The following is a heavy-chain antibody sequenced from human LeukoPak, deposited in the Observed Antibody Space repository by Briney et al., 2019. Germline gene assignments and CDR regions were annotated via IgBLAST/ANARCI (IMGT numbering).Heavy chain of an antibody. V-gene: IGHV5-51*01. J-gene: IGHJ4*02. D-gene: IGHD2-2*01. CDR1: GXSFPTYW. CDR2: IYPGDSDT. Sequence: GESLKISCEGSGXSFPTYWIGWVRQMPGKGLEWMGIIYPGDSDTRYSPSFQGQVTISADKSISTAYLQWSSLKASDTAMYYCARRKGCSSTSCPPDYWGQGTMVTVSS. CDR3: ARRKGCSSTSCPPDY.